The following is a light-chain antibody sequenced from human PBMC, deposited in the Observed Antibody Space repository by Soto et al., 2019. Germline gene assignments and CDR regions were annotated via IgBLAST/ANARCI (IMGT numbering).Light chain of an antibody. Sequence: ETVLTQSPGTLSLSPGERATLSCRASQTIKSTYLAWYQQKPGQAPRLLIYGASNRATGIPDRFSGSGSGTDFTLTISSLEPEDFAVYYCHHYGTSPPNAFGQGTTLEIK. CDR1: QTIKSTY. CDR3: HHYGTSPPNA. V-gene: IGKV3-20*01. J-gene: IGKJ2*01. CDR2: GAS.